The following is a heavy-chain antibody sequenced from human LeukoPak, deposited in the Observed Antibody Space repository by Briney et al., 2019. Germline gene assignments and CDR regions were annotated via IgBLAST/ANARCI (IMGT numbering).Heavy chain of an antibody. CDR2: INHSGST. CDR3: ARDGHRAFDI. Sequence: SETLSLTCAVYGGSFSGYYWSWIRQPPGKGLEWIGEINHSGSTNYNPSLKSRVTISVDTSKNQFSLKLSSVTAADTAVYYCARDGHRAFDIWGQGTMVTVSS. D-gene: IGHD1-14*01. J-gene: IGHJ3*02. V-gene: IGHV4-34*01. CDR1: GGSFSGYY.